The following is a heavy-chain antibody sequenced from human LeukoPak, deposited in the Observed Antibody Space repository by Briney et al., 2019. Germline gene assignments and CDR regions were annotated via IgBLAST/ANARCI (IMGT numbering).Heavy chain of an antibody. J-gene: IGHJ5*02. V-gene: IGHV4-34*01. CDR2: INHSGST. D-gene: IGHD3-22*01. Sequence: SETLSLTCAVYGGSFSGYYWSWIRQPPGKGLEGIGEINHSGSTNYNPSLKSRVTISVDTSKNQFSLKLSSVTAADTAVYYCARSPFGSITMIENWFDPWGQGTLVTVSS. CDR3: ARSPFGSITMIENWFDP. CDR1: GGSFSGYY.